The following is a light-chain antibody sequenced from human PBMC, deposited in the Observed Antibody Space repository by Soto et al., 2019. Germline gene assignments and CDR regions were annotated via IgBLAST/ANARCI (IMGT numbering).Light chain of an antibody. CDR3: RQYGNSAQT. Sequence: EIVLTQSPGPLSLSPGERATLSCRATQSVASNYGCWYQQRHGQAPRLLIYGASLRATGIPDRFSRSGSVKDFCLTISRLEADDFAVYYCRQYGNSAQTFGQGTEVEIK. CDR1: QSVASNY. J-gene: IGKJ1*01. CDR2: GAS. V-gene: IGKV3-20*01.